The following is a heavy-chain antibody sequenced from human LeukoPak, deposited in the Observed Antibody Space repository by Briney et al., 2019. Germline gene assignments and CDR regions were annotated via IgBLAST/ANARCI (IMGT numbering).Heavy chain of an antibody. CDR1: GYTFTSYG. Sequence: SVKVSCKASGYTFTSYGISWVRQAPGQGLEWMGWIVVGSGNTNYTQKFQERVTITRDMSTSTAYMELSSLRSEDTAVYYCAAGRVRGSTWLFDIWGQGTMVTVSS. J-gene: IGHJ3*02. D-gene: IGHD1-26*01. V-gene: IGHV1-58*02. CDR2: IVVGSGNT. CDR3: AAGRVRGSTWLFDI.